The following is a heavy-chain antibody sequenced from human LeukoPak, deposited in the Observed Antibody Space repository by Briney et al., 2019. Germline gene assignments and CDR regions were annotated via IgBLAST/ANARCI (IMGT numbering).Heavy chain of an antibody. CDR1: GFTFRSYA. J-gene: IGHJ4*02. CDR2: ISDSGGST. Sequence: PGGSLRLSCVVSGFTFRSYAMSWVRQAPGKGLEWVSAISDSGGSTYYADSVKGRFTISRDNSKNTVYLQMNRLRAEDTAVYYCAKVVYYDGSEGLRAYFDYWGQGTLVTVSS. CDR3: AKVVYYDGSEGLRAYFDY. D-gene: IGHD3-22*01. V-gene: IGHV3-23*01.